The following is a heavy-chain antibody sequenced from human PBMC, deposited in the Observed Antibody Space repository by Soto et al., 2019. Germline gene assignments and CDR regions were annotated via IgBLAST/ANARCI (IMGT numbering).Heavy chain of an antibody. CDR2: FYDSGST. Sequence: PSETLSLTCTVSGGSVSSGSFYWSWIRRPPGKGLEWIGYFYDSGSTNYNPSLRSRVTMSVDTSKNQFSLKLSSVTAADTAVYYCAASAPPATNYYYAMDVWRQGTTATVSS. V-gene: IGHV4-61*01. CDR3: AASAPPATNYYYAMDV. D-gene: IGHD5-12*01. CDR1: GGSVSSGSFY. J-gene: IGHJ6*02.